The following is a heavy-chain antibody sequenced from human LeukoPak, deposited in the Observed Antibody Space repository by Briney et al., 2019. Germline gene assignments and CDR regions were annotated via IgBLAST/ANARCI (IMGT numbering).Heavy chain of an antibody. J-gene: IGHJ5*02. CDR1: GGSFSGYY. V-gene: IGHV4-34*01. D-gene: IGHD3-10*01. CDR3: ARGSRITMVRGVIRYPRSGWFDP. CDR2: INQSGST. Sequence: SETLSLTCAVYGGSFSGYYWGWIRQPPGKGLEWIGEINQSGSTNYNPSLKSRVTISIDTSKNQFSLKLSSVTAADTAVYYCARGSRITMVRGVIRYPRSGWFDPWGQGTLVTVSS.